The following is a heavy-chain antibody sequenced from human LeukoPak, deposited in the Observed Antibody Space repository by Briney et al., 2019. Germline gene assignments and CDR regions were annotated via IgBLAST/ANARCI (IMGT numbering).Heavy chain of an antibody. J-gene: IGHJ4*02. CDR2: IYYSGST. D-gene: IGHD3-10*01. V-gene: IGHV4-59*08. CDR3: ARHGVGRGGDFDY. Sequence: SETLSLTCTVSGGSISTYYRSWIRQPPGKGLEWIGYIYYSGSTKYNPSLKSRVTISVDTSKNQLSLKLSSVTAADTAVYYCARHGVGRGGDFDYWGQGTLVTVSS. CDR1: GGSISTYY.